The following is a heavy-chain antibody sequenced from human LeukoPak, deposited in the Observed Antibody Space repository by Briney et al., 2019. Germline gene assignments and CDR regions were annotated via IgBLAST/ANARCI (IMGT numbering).Heavy chain of an antibody. CDR1: GYTFTGYY. D-gene: IGHD6-19*01. CDR2: INPNSGGT. V-gene: IGHV1-2*06. CDR3: ARVVGSGWYPVYFQH. J-gene: IGHJ1*01. Sequence: GASVKVSCKASGYTFTGYYMHWVRQAPGQGLERMGRINPNSGGTNYAQKFQGRVTMTRDTSISTAYMELSRLRSDDTAVYYCARVVGSGWYPVYFQHWGQGTLVTVSS.